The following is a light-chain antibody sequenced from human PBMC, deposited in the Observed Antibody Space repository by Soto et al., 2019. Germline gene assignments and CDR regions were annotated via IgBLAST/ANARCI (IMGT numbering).Light chain of an antibody. CDR1: SSDVGGYNY. J-gene: IGLJ1*01. Sequence: QSVLTQPASVSGSPGRSITISCTGTSSDVGGYNYVSWYQHHPGKVPQLMIYDVSNRPSGVSNRFSGSKSGNTASLTISGLQAEDEADYHCYSYTSSNTYVFGTGTKVTVL. V-gene: IGLV2-14*03. CDR2: DVS. CDR3: YSYTSSNTYV.